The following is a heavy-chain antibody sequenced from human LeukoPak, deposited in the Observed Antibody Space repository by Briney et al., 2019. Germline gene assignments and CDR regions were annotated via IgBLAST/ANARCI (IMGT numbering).Heavy chain of an antibody. CDR3: FTGSEFYYDS. V-gene: IGHV3-30*01. J-gene: IGHJ4*02. CDR1: GFPFSRNA. CDR2: TSPDGSEQ. D-gene: IGHD1-14*01. Sequence: GGSLRLSCVASGFPFSRNAMHWVRQAPGKGLEWVAVTSPDGSEQYYADSVKGRLTISRDNSKNTVFLQMNSLTTEDTALYSCFTGSEFYYDSWGQGTLVTVSS.